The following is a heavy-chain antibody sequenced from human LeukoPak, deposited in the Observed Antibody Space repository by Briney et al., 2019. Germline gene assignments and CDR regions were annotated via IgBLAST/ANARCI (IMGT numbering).Heavy chain of an antibody. D-gene: IGHD2-15*01. CDR3: ARVHYCSGGSCLNY. J-gene: IGHJ4*02. Sequence: ASVKVSCKASGYTFTGYYMHWVRQAPGQGLEWMGWINPNSGGTNYAQKFQGRVTMTRDTSISTAYMELSRPRSDDTAVYYCARVHYCSGGSCLNYWGQGTLVTVSS. CDR1: GYTFTGYY. CDR2: INPNSGGT. V-gene: IGHV1-2*02.